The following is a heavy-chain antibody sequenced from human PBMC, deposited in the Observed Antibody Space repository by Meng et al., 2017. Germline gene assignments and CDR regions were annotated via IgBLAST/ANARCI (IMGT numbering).Heavy chain of an antibody. V-gene: IGHV4-30-4*01. CDR3: ARRGADYGAFDT. J-gene: IGHJ5*02. CDR2: IYYSGST. CDR1: GGSISRGHYY. Sequence: QVQLQESGPGLVKPSQTLSLTCTVSGGSISRGHYYWSWIRQPPGKGLEWIGYIYYSGSTHYNPSLKSRVIISLDTSKNQFSLKLSSVTAADPAVYYCARRGADYGAFDTWGQGTLVTVSS. D-gene: IGHD4/OR15-4a*01.